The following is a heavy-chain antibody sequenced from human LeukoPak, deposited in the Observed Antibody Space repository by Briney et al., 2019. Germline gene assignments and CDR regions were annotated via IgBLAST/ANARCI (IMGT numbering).Heavy chain of an antibody. CDR3: ARHGDCGGYCYSDY. CDR1: GGSFSGYY. J-gene: IGHJ4*02. D-gene: IGHD2-21*02. V-gene: IGHV4-34*01. CDR2: INHSGST. Sequence: SETLSLTCAVYGGSFSGYYWSWIRQPPGKGLEWIGEINHSGSTNYNPSLKSRVTLSVDTSENQFSLRLDSVTAADTAVYYCARHGDCGGYCYSDYWGQGTLVTVSS.